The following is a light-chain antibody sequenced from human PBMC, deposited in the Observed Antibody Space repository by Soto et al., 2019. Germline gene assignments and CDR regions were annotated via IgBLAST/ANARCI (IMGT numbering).Light chain of an antibody. J-gene: IGLJ1*01. CDR3: SSYTSSSTYV. Sequence: QSVLTQPASVSGSPGQSITISCTGTSSDVGGYNYVSWYQQHPGKAPKLMIYDVSNRPSGVSNRFSGSKSGNTASLTISGPQAEDEADYYCSSYTSSSTYVFGTGTKATAL. V-gene: IGLV2-14*01. CDR2: DVS. CDR1: SSDVGGYNY.